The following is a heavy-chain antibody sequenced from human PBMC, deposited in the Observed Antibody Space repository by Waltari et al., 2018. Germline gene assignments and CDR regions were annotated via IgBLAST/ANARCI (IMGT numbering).Heavy chain of an antibody. CDR2: INPNSGGT. J-gene: IGHJ3*02. V-gene: IGHV1-2*06. CDR3: ARAHDAFDI. CDR1: GGTFSSYA. Sequence: QVQLVQSGAEVKKPGSSVKVSCKASGGTFSSYAISWVRQAPGQGLEWMGRINPNSGGTNYAQKFQGRVTMTRDTSISTAYMELSRLRSDDTAVYYCARAHDAFDIWGQGTMVTVSS.